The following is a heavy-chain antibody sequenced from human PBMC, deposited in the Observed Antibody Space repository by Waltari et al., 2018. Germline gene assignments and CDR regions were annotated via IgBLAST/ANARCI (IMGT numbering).Heavy chain of an antibody. CDR2: IKQDGSEN. V-gene: IGHV3-7*01. J-gene: IGHJ4*02. D-gene: IGHD6-19*01. CDR3: ARPYASGWYINFDY. CDR1: GFTFSSHG. Sequence: EVQLVESGGGLVQPGGSLRLPCAASGFTFSSHGMSWVRQAPGKGLEWVANIKQDGSENYYVDSVKGRFTFSRDNAKNSLYLQMNSLRAEDTAVYYCARPYASGWYINFDYWGQGTLVTVSS.